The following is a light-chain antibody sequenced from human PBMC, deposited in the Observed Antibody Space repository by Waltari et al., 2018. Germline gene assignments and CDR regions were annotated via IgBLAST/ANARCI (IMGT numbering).Light chain of an antibody. V-gene: IGLV3-1*01. J-gene: IGLJ2*01. Sequence: WYQPKPGHAPILVMFGNRRRPFVVPERFSCSNSGNTSTLTISGTQTLDEADYYCQTWDRRIPIFGGGTKLTVL. CDR3: QTWDRRIPI. CDR2: GNR.